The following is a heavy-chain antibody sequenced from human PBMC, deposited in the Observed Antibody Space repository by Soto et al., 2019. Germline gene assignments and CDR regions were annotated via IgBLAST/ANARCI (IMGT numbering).Heavy chain of an antibody. D-gene: IGHD6-19*01. J-gene: IGHJ4*02. CDR3: AHSGIAVAGPEFDY. CDR2: IYWDDDK. CDR1: GFSLSTSGVG. V-gene: IGHV2-5*02. Sequence: QITLKESGPPLVKPTQTLTLTCTFSGFSLSTSGVGVGWIRQPPGKALEWLALIYWDDDKRYSPSLKSRLTITKDTSKNQVVLTMTNMDPVDTATYYCAHSGIAVAGPEFDYWGQGTLVTVSS.